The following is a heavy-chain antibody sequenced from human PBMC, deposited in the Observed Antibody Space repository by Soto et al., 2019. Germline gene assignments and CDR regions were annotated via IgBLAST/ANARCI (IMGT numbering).Heavy chain of an antibody. CDR2: IYYSGST. D-gene: IGHD6-19*01. V-gene: IGHV4-39*07. Sequence: SETLSLTCTVSGGSISSSSYYWGWIRQPPGKGLEWIGSIYYSGSTYYNPSLKSRVTISVDTSKNQFSLKLSSVTAAATAVYYCARDWLGIPSSPTYFDFWGQGTLVTVSS. CDR3: ARDWLGIPSSPTYFDF. J-gene: IGHJ4*02. CDR1: GGSISSSSYY.